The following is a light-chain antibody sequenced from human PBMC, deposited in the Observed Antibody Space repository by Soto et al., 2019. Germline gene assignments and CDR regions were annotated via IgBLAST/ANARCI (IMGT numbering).Light chain of an antibody. CDR2: DAS. J-gene: IGKJ1*01. CDR3: QQYGSSPTT. CDR1: QTVRNNY. V-gene: IGKV3-20*01. Sequence: EFVLTQSPGTLSLSPGERTTLSCSASQTVRNNYLAWYQQKPGQAPTLLIYDASNRATGIPDRFSGSGSGTDFTLTISRLEPEDSAVYHCQQYGSSPTTFGQGTKVDIK.